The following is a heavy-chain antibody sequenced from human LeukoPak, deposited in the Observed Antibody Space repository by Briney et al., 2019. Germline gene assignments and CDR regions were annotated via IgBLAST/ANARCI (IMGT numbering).Heavy chain of an antibody. D-gene: IGHD6-19*01. CDR3: ARIYSSGWSPIDY. Sequence: SETLSLTCTVSGGSISSSSYYWGWIRQPPGKGLEWIGSIYYSGSTYYNPSLKSRVTISVGTSKNQFSLKLSSVTAADTAVYYCARIYSSGWSPIDYWGQGTLVTVSS. J-gene: IGHJ4*02. CDR2: IYYSGST. CDR1: GGSISSSSYY. V-gene: IGHV4-39*01.